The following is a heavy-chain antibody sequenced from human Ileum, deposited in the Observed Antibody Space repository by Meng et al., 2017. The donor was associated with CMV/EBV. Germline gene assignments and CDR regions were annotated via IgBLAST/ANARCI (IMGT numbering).Heavy chain of an antibody. V-gene: IGHV4-4*07. Sequence: QVQLQESGPGLVKTSDTLSLTCYVSGGSISNYYWSWIRQPAGKGLEWIAHIYTSGTTNYNPSLKSRVTMSVDTSRNQFSLKLTSVTAADTAVYYCARAAARGVPVDYWGQGILVTVSS. CDR2: IYTSGTT. CDR3: ARAAARGVPVDY. CDR1: GGSISNYY. D-gene: IGHD3-10*01. J-gene: IGHJ4*02.